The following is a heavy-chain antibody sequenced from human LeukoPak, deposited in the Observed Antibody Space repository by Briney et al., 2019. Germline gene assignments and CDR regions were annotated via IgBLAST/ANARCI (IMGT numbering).Heavy chain of an antibody. V-gene: IGHV4-39*01. D-gene: IGHD2-2*01. CDR1: GDSISSSSYY. CDR3: ARHETRNIALVPY. Sequence: SETLSLTCTVSGDSISSSSYYWGWIRQSPGMGLEWIGSIYDSRSTYYNPSLKSRVAISVDTSKNQFSMRLNSVTAADTAVYFCARHETRNIALVPYWGQGTLVTVSS. J-gene: IGHJ4*02. CDR2: IYDSRST.